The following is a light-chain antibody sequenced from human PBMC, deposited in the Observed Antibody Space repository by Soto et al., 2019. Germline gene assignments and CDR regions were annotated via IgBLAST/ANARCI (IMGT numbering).Light chain of an antibody. V-gene: IGKV1-5*03. Sequence: DIQMTQSPSTLSASVGDRVTITCRASQSISSRLAWYQLKPGKAPKLLIYKASSLESGVPSRFSGSGSGTDFTLTISSLQPEDFATYYCQQSYNTPLTFGQGTRLEIK. CDR1: QSISSR. CDR2: KAS. J-gene: IGKJ5*01. CDR3: QQSYNTPLT.